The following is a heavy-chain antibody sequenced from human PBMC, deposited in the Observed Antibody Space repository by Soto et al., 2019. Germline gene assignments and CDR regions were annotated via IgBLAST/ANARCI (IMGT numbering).Heavy chain of an antibody. D-gene: IGHD3-3*01. J-gene: IGHJ4*02. V-gene: IGHV4-59*08. CDR1: GGSISSYY. Sequence: PSETLSLTCTVSGGSISSYYWSWIRQPPGKGLEWIGYIYYSGSTNYNPSLKSRVTISVDTSKNQFSLKLSSVTAADTAVYYCARGLLEWSLDYWGQGTLVTVSS. CDR2: IYYSGST. CDR3: ARGLLEWSLDY.